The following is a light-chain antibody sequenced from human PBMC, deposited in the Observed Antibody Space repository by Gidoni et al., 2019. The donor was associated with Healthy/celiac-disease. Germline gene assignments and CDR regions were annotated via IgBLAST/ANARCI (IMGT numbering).Light chain of an antibody. CDR1: SRDVGSYNL. Sequence: QSALTQPAPVSGSPGQSITFSCTGTSRDVGSYNLVSWYQQHTGKAPNLMIYEVSKRPSGVSNRFAGSKSGNTASLTISGRQAEDEADYYCCSYAGSRYVFGTGTKVTVL. V-gene: IGLV2-23*02. CDR3: CSYAGSRYV. CDR2: EVS. J-gene: IGLJ1*01.